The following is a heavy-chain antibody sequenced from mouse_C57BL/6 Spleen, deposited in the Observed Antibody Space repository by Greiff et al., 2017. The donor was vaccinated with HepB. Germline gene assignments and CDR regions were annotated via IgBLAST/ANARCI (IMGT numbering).Heavy chain of an antibody. J-gene: IGHJ4*01. CDR3: ARVVATRDYAMDY. Sequence: QVQLQQPGAELVKPGASVKLSCKASGYTFTSYWMQWVKQRPGQGLEWIGEIDPSDSYTNYNQKFKGKATLTVDTSSSTAYMKLSSLTSEDSAVYYCARVVATRDYAMDYWGQGTSVTVSS. CDR1: GYTFTSYW. CDR2: IDPSDSYT. V-gene: IGHV1-50*01. D-gene: IGHD1-1*01.